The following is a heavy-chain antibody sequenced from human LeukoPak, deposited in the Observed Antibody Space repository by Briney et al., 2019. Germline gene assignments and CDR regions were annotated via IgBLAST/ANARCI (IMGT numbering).Heavy chain of an antibody. D-gene: IGHD3-10*01. J-gene: IGHJ4*02. CDR3: ARGLWFGELLSYYFDY. CDR2: IIPILGIA. V-gene: IGHV1-69*04. Sequence: GASVKVSCKASGGTFSSYAISWVRQAPGQGLEWMGRIIPILGIANYAQKFQGRVTITADKSTSTAYMELSSLRSEDTAVYYCARGLWFGELLSYYFDYWGQGTLVTVSS. CDR1: GGTFSSYA.